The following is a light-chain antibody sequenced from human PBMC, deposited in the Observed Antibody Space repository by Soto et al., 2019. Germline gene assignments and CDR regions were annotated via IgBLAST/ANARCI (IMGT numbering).Light chain of an antibody. CDR3: SSYTSSNSLV. CDR1: SSDIGRNDY. CDR2: DVY. J-gene: IGLJ1*01. V-gene: IGLV2-14*03. Sequence: QSVLTQPAPVSGSPGQSITISCTGTSSDIGRNDYVSWYQQHPGKAPKFIIYDVYSRPSGVSNRFSGSKSGNTASLTISGLQPEDEADYFCSSYTSSNSLVFGPGTKVTVL.